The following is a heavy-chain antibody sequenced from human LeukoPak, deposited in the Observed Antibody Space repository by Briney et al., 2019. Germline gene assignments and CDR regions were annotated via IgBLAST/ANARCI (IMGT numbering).Heavy chain of an antibody. CDR1: GFTFSSYA. CDR2: IYSGGST. Sequence: GGSLRLSCAASGFTFSSYAMSWVRQAPGKGLEWVSVIYSGGSTYYADSVKGRFTISRDNSKNTLYLQMNSLRAEDTAVYYCVHQYYDFWSGYYPSFDYWGQGTLVTVSS. CDR3: VHQYYDFWSGYYPSFDY. D-gene: IGHD3-3*01. J-gene: IGHJ4*02. V-gene: IGHV3-23*03.